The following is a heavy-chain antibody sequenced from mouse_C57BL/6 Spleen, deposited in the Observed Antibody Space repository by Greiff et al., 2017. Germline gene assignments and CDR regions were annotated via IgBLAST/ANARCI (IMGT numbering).Heavy chain of an antibody. CDR3: ARVLWSTSSFHYYAMDY. CDR1: GYSITSGYY. CDR2: ISYDGSN. D-gene: IGHD1-1*02. V-gene: IGHV3-6*01. J-gene: IGHJ4*01. Sequence: EVQLQESGPGLVKPSQSLSLTCSVTGYSITSGYYWNWIRQFPGNKLEWMGYISYDGSNNYNPSLKNRISITRDTSKNQFFLKLNSVTTEDTATYYCARVLWSTSSFHYYAMDYWGQGTSVTVSS.